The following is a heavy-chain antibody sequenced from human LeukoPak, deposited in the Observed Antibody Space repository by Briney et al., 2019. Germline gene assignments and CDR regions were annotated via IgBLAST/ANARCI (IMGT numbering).Heavy chain of an antibody. J-gene: IGHJ4*02. CDR1: GFTFDDCG. CDR2: INWNGGST. D-gene: IGHD3-10*01. CDR3: ARDAGYYYASANHAPGYYFDY. V-gene: IGHV3-20*04. Sequence: PGGSLRLSCAASGFTFDDCGMSWVRQAPGKGLEWVSGINWNGGSTGYADSVKGRFTISRDNAKNSLYLQMNSLRAEDTALYYCARDAGYYYASANHAPGYYFDYWGQGTLVTVSS.